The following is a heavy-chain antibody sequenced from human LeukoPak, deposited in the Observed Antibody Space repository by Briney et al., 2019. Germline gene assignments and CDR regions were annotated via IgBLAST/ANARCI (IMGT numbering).Heavy chain of an antibody. D-gene: IGHD5-12*01. J-gene: IGHJ4*02. Sequence: GASMKASCKASGYTFTSYAMHWVRHAPGQRRGWMGSIHSGNGNTKYSQKFQGRVTITRDTSASTAYMELSSLRSEDTAVYYCARGSISGVATIELDFDYWGQGTLVTVSS. CDR2: IHSGNGNT. CDR1: GYTFTSYA. V-gene: IGHV1-3*01. CDR3: ARGSISGVATIELDFDY.